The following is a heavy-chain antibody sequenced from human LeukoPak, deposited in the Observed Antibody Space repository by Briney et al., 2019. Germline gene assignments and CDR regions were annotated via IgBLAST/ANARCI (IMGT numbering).Heavy chain of an antibody. D-gene: IGHD6-19*01. J-gene: IGHJ4*02. V-gene: IGHV6-1*01. Sequence: SQTLSLTCAISGDSVSSNSAAWNWIRQSPSRGLEWLGRTYYRSKWYNDYAVSVKSRITINPDTSKNQFSLKLSSVTAADTAVYYCARELMYSSGWYEDYWGQGTLVTVSS. CDR2: TYYRSKWYN. CDR3: ARELMYSSGWYEDY. CDR1: GDSVSSNSAA.